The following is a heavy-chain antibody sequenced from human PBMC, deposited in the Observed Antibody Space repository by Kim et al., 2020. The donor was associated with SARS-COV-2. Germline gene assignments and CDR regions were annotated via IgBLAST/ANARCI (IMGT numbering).Heavy chain of an antibody. V-gene: IGHV4-4*02. J-gene: IGHJ5*02. Sequence: PSLKSRVTRTVDKSKTQFSLKLSSVTAADTAVYYCAEAGYSGYSNWFDPWGQGTLVTVSS. D-gene: IGHD5-12*01. CDR3: AEAGYSGYSNWFDP.